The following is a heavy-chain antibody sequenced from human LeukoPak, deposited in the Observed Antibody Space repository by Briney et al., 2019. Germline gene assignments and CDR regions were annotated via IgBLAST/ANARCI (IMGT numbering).Heavy chain of an antibody. CDR3: AREMVERGPTRDYYYYYMDV. D-gene: IGHD1-1*01. CDR2: INPNGGST. Sequence: ASVKVSCKASGYTFTSYYMHWVRQAPGQGLEWMGIINPNGGSTNYAQKFQGRVTMTSDTSTSTVYMELSSLRSEDTAVYYCAREMVERGPTRDYYYYYMDVWGKGTTVTVSS. J-gene: IGHJ6*03. CDR1: GYTFTSYY. V-gene: IGHV1-46*01.